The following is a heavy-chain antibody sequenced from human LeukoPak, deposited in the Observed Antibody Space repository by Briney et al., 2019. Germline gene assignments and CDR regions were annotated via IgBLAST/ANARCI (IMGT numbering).Heavy chain of an antibody. CDR2: INPNSGGT. Sequence: GASVKVSCKASGYTFTGYYMHWVRQAPGQGLEWMGWINPNSGGTNYAQKFQGRVTMTRDTSISTAYMELSSLRSEDTAVYYCARSIAVAGTARFDYWGQGTLVTVSS. J-gene: IGHJ4*02. D-gene: IGHD6-19*01. CDR1: GYTFTGYY. CDR3: ARSIAVAGTARFDY. V-gene: IGHV1-2*02.